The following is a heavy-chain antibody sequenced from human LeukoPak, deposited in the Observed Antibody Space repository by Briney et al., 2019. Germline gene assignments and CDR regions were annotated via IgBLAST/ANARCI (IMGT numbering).Heavy chain of an antibody. V-gene: IGHV3-30-3*01. CDR2: ISYDGSNK. Sequence: GRSLRLSCAASGFTFSSYAMHWVRQAPGKGLEWVAVISYDGSNKYYADSVKGRFTISRDNSKNTLYLQMNSLRAEDTAVYYCATNADSEFELRGVILYYFDYWGQGTLVTVSS. CDR3: ATNADSEFELRGVILYYFDY. D-gene: IGHD3-10*01. CDR1: GFTFSSYA. J-gene: IGHJ4*02.